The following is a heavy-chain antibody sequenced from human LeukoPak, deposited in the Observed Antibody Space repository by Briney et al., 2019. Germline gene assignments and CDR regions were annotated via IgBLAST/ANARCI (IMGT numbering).Heavy chain of an antibody. CDR1: GGSFSDHY. V-gene: IGHV4-34*01. J-gene: IGHJ3*02. D-gene: IGHD3-9*01. CDR2: IYHSGST. CDR3: ARGTVYDILTGYLYAFDI. Sequence: SETLSLSCAVDGGSFSDHYWSWIRQPPGKGLEWIGGIYHSGSTNYNPSLKSRVTISVDTSKNQFSLKLSSVTAADTAVYYCARGTVYDILTGYLYAFDIWGQGTMVTVSS.